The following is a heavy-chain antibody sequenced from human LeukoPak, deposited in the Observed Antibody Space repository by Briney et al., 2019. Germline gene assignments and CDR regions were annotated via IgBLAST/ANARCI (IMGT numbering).Heavy chain of an antibody. J-gene: IGHJ4*02. D-gene: IGHD4-17*01. V-gene: IGHV3-23*01. Sequence: GGSLRLSCVASGFTLRTYAMSWVRQAPGKGLEWVSAISGSGGSTYYADSVKGRFTISRDNSKNTLYLQMNSLRAEDTAVYYCAKLQMDYENYWGQGTLVTVSS. CDR1: GFTLRTYA. CDR3: AKLQMDYENY. CDR2: ISGSGGST.